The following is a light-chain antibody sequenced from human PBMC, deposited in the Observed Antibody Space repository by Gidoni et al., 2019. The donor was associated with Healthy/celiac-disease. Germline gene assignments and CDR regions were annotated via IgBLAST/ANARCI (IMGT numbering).Light chain of an antibody. Sequence: DIQMTPSPSSLSASVGDRVTITCRASQSNSSYLNWYQQKPGKAPKLLIYAASSMQSGVPSRFSGSGSGTDFTLTISSLQPEDFATYYCQQSYSTPRTFGGGTKVEIK. CDR3: QQSYSTPRT. V-gene: IGKV1-39*01. CDR2: AAS. J-gene: IGKJ4*02. CDR1: QSNSSY.